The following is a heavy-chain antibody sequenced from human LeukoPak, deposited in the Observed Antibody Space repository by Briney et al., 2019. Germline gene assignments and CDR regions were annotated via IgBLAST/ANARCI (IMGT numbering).Heavy chain of an antibody. CDR3: ARGEYYFDY. V-gene: IGHV4-59*01. CDR1: GGSISSYY. Sequence: PSETLSLTCTVSGGSISSYYWSWIRQPPGKGLEWIGFIYYSGSTNYNPSLKGRVTISVDTSKNQFSLRLSSVTAADTAVYYCARGEYYFDYWGQGSLVTVSS. J-gene: IGHJ4*02. CDR2: IYYSGST.